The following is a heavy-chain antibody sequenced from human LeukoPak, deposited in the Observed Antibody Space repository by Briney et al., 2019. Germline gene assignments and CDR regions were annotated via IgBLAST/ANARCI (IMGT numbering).Heavy chain of an antibody. Sequence: HPGGSLRLSCAASGFTFSSYWMSWVRQAPGKGLEWVANIKQDGSEKYYVDSVKGRFTISRDNAKNSLYLQMNSLRAEDTAVYYCARGRRSAGMTTVTTLDYWGQGTLVTVSS. D-gene: IGHD4-17*01. CDR2: IKQDGSEK. CDR3: ARGRRSAGMTTVTTLDY. J-gene: IGHJ4*02. V-gene: IGHV3-7*01. CDR1: GFTFSSYW.